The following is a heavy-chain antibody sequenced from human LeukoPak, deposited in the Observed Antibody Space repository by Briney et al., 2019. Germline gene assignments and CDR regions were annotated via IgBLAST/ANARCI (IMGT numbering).Heavy chain of an antibody. Sequence: GGSLRLSCAASGFTFSSYGMHWVRQAPGKGLEWVAVISYDGSNKYYADSVKGRFTISRDNDKDSLWLQMNSLRADDTAVYFCAKKHLGAAFDLWGQGTMVSVS. CDR2: ISYDGSNK. CDR3: AKKHLGAAFDL. V-gene: IGHV3-30*18. CDR1: GFTFSSYG. J-gene: IGHJ4*02.